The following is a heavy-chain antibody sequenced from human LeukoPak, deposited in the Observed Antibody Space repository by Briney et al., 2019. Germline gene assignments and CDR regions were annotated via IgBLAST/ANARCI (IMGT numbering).Heavy chain of an antibody. V-gene: IGHV3-66*01. CDR3: ASWGIVVVPAAIPGLDY. J-gene: IGHJ4*02. Sequence: GGSLRLSCAASGFTVSSNYMSWVRQAPGKGLEWVSVIYSCGSTYYADSVKGRFTISRDNSKDTLYLQMNSLRAEDTAVYYCASWGIVVVPAAIPGLDYWGQGTLVTVSS. CDR2: IYSCGST. D-gene: IGHD2-2*02. CDR1: GFTVSSNY.